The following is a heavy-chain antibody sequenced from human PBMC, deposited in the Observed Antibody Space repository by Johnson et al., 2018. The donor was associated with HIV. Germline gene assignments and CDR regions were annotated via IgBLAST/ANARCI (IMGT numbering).Heavy chain of an antibody. J-gene: IGHJ3*02. CDR3: AKNARNYYDT. Sequence: VQLVESGGGLVQPGGSLRLSCAASGFTVSRNYMSWVRQAPGKGLEWVSLIYSGGSTYYADSVKGRFTISRDNSKNTVYLQMNSLRAEDTAVYYCAKNARNYYDTWGQGTMVTVSS. V-gene: IGHV3-66*01. CDR2: IYSGGST. CDR1: GFTVSRNY. D-gene: IGHD3-10*01.